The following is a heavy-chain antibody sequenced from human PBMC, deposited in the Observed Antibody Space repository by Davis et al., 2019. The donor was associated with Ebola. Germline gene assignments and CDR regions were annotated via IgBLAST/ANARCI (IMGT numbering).Heavy chain of an antibody. Sequence: GESLKISCTDSVFTFSSYAMTWVRQAPGKGLEWVSAISGSGGSTYYADSVKGRFTISRDNSKKMLYLQMNSLRAEDTAVYYCAKSGLSFGVVKYHYGMDVWGKGTTVTVSS. CDR1: VFTFSSYA. D-gene: IGHD3-3*01. CDR3: AKSGLSFGVVKYHYGMDV. J-gene: IGHJ6*04. CDR2: ISGSGGST. V-gene: IGHV3-23*01.